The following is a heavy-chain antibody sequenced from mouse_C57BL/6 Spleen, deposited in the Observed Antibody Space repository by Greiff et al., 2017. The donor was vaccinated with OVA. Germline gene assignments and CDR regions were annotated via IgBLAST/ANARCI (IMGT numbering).Heavy chain of an antibody. D-gene: IGHD3-2*02. CDR2: IYPRSGNT. CDR1: GYTFTSYG. Sequence: VQVVESGAELARPGASVKLSCKASGYTFTSYGISWVKQRTGQGLEWIGEIYPRSGNTYYNEKFKGKATLTADKSSSTAYMELRSLTSEDSAVYFCARQLSSYFDYWGQGTTLTVSS. J-gene: IGHJ2*01. CDR3: ARQLSSYFDY. V-gene: IGHV1-81*01.